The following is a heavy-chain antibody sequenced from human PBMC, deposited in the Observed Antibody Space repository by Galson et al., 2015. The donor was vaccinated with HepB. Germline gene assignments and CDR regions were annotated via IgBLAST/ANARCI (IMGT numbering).Heavy chain of an antibody. CDR3: ARDRSQWLVTSGY. V-gene: IGHV1-3*01. J-gene: IGHJ4*02. CDR1: GYTFTSYA. CDR2: INAGNGNT. D-gene: IGHD6-19*01. Sequence: SVKVSCKASGYTFTSYAMHWVRQAPGQRLEWMGWINAGNGNTKYSQKFQGRVTITRDTSASTAYMELSSLRSEDTAVYYCARDRSQWLVTSGYWGQGTLVTVSS.